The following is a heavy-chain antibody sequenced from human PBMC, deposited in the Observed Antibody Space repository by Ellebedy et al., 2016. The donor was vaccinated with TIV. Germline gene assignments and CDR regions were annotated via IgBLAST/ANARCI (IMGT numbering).Heavy chain of an antibody. J-gene: IGHJ5*02. CDR3: ARQKLSYASGTFYGNDNWLDP. CDR1: GGSVSSDRYY. V-gene: IGHV4-61*01. D-gene: IGHD3-10*01. Sequence: MPSETLSLTCTVSGGSVSSDRYYWSWIRQPPGKGLEWIGYIHDSGSPNYKPSLKSRVTMSVDTSKNQFSLKLSSVTAADTAVYYCARQKLSYASGTFYGNDNWLDPWGQGILVTVSS. CDR2: IHDSGSP.